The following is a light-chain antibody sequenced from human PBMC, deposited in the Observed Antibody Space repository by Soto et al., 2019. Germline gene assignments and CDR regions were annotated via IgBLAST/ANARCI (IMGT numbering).Light chain of an antibody. V-gene: IGKV3-15*01. CDR1: KSVASN. CDR2: GAS. Sequence: EIVMTQSPTSLSVSPGDGATLFCMASKSVASNVAWYQQKPGQGPRLLIHGASTRAVGVPARFSGSGSGTDFPLTISSLQSEDFAVYYCQQYHNWPPQYTFGQRTKLQIK. J-gene: IGKJ2*01. CDR3: QQYHNWPPQYT.